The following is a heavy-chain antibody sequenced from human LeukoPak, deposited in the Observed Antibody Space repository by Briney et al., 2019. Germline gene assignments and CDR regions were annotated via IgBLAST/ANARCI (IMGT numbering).Heavy chain of an antibody. CDR1: GYSISSGYY. CDR2: IYHSGST. D-gene: IGHD3-10*01. V-gene: IGHV4-38-2*02. CDR3: ARDVKLRGLIILGIECYYMDV. Sequence: KSSETLSLTCTVSGYSISSGYYWGWIRQPPGKGLEWIGSIYHSGSTYYNPSLKSRVTISVDTSKNQFSLKLSSVTAADTAVYYCARDVKLRGLIILGIECYYMDVWGKGTTVTISS. J-gene: IGHJ6*03.